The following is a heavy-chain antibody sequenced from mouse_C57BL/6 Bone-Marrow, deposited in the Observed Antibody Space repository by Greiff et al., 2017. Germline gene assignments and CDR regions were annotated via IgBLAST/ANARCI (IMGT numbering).Heavy chain of an antibody. CDR1: GFTFSSYA. CDR3: TRDQIKYYGSSYAYYAMDY. Sequence: EVKLMESGEGLVKPGGSLKLSCAASGFTFSSYAMSWVRQTPEKRLEWVAYISSGGDYIYYADTVKGRFTISRDNARNTLYLQMSSLKSEDTAMYYCTRDQIKYYGSSYAYYAMDYWGQGTSVTVSS. D-gene: IGHD1-1*01. J-gene: IGHJ4*01. CDR2: ISSGGDYI. V-gene: IGHV5-9-1*02.